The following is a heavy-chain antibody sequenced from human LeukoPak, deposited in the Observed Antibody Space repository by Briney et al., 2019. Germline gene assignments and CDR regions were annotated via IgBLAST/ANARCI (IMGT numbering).Heavy chain of an antibody. CDR1: GGSISSNTYF. CDR3: ATSDTVSTYNWFDP. D-gene: IGHD5/OR15-5a*01. J-gene: IGHJ5*02. Sequence: SETQSLTCNVSGGSISSNTYFWGWIRRPPGKGLEWIGSIRYSGSTYYNPSLKSRVTISVDTSNNQFSLHLTSLTAADTAVYYCATSDTVSTYNWFDPWGRGTLVTVS. V-gene: IGHV4-39*01. CDR2: IRYSGST.